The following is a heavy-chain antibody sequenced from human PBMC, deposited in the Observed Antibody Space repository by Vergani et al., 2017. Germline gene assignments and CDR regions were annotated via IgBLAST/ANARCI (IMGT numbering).Heavy chain of an antibody. Sequence: QVQLQESGPGLVKPSETLSLTCTVSGAAIKDFYWSWFRQPPGKGLEWIGYVYYTGSTTYNPSLKSRVTISVDTSNNQFSLRMTSLTAADTAIYYGARDRDLYCRSTTSCHNWFDPWGQGSLVTVSS. CDR1: GAAIKDFY. CDR2: VYYTGST. CDR3: ARDRDLYCRSTTSCHNWFDP. V-gene: IGHV4-59*01. J-gene: IGHJ5*02. D-gene: IGHD2/OR15-2a*01.